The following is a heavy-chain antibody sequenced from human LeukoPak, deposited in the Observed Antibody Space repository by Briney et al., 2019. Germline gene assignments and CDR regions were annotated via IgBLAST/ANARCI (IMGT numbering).Heavy chain of an antibody. CDR2: ISSSGSTI. CDR3: ARDPHYDFWSGYYGAGYYYFDY. Sequence: GGSLRLSCAASGFTFSSYEMNWGRQAPGKGLEWVSYISSSGSTIYYADSVKGRFTISRDNAKNSLYLQMNSLRAEDTAVYYCARDPHYDFWSGYYGAGYYYFDYWGQGTLVSASS. V-gene: IGHV3-48*03. CDR1: GFTFSSYE. D-gene: IGHD3-3*01. J-gene: IGHJ4*02.